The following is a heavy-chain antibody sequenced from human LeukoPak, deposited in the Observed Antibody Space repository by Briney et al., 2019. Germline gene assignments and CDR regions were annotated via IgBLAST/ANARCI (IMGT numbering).Heavy chain of an antibody. CDR3: AREDYYNGGGYYLDY. J-gene: IGHJ4*02. D-gene: IGHD3-22*01. CDR1: GGSISSSSYY. Sequence: SETLSLTCTVSGGSISSSSYYWGWIRQPPGKGLEWIGSIYYSGSTYYSPSLKSRVTISVDTSKNQFSLKLSSVTAADTAVYFCAREDYYNGGGYYLDYWGQGTLVTVSS. CDR2: IYYSGST. V-gene: IGHV4-39*07.